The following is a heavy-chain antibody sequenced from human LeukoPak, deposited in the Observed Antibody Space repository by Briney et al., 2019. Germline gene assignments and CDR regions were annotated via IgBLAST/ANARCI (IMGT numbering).Heavy chain of an antibody. CDR3: ARDKGKVTTNQNWFDP. CDR1: GYTFTDYY. V-gene: IGHV1-2*02. D-gene: IGHD4-11*01. Sequence: ASVKVSCKASGYTFTDYYMHWVRQAPGQGLEWMGWINPNSGGTNYAQKFQGRVTMTRDTSISTAYMELSRLRSDDTAVYYCARDKGKVTTNQNWFDPWGQGTLVTVSS. J-gene: IGHJ5*02. CDR2: INPNSGGT.